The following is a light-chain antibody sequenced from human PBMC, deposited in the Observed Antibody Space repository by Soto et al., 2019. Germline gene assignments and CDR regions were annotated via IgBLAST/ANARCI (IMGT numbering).Light chain of an antibody. Sequence: DIQMTQSPSSLSASVGDRVTITCRASQSISSYLNWYQQKPGKAPKLLIYAASSLQSGVPSRFSGSGSGTDVTLTISSLQPEDFATYYCQQSYSTHWTFGQGTKVEIK. CDR3: QQSYSTHWT. CDR1: QSISSY. V-gene: IGKV1-39*01. CDR2: AAS. J-gene: IGKJ1*01.